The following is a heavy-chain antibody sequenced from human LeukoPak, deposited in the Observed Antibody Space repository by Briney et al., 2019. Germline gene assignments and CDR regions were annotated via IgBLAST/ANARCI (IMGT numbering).Heavy chain of an antibody. J-gene: IGHJ4*02. D-gene: IGHD6-19*01. Sequence: GGSLRLSCTVSGFTFSDYYMSWVRQAPGKGLEWVSYISSSGSMLHYADSVEGRFTISRDNAKNSLYLQMSSLRVEDTAVYYCALVAGIAVAGTDLYFDYWGQGTLVTVSS. CDR2: ISSSGSML. CDR1: GFTFSDYY. CDR3: ALVAGIAVAGTDLYFDY. V-gene: IGHV3-11*01.